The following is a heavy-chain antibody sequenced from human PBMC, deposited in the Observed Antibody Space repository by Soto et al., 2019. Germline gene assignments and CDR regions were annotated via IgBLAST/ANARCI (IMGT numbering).Heavy chain of an antibody. V-gene: IGHV3-30*18. Sequence: PGGSLRLSCAACGFTFSSYGMHWVRQAPGKGLEWVAVISFDGSNKYYSDSGKGRFTISRDNSKNTLYLQMNSLRAEDTAVYYCAKDREYYYDSSGYPIAPWGQGTLVTVSS. CDR3: AKDREYYYDSSGYPIAP. CDR2: ISFDGSNK. CDR1: GFTFSSYG. J-gene: IGHJ5*02. D-gene: IGHD3-22*01.